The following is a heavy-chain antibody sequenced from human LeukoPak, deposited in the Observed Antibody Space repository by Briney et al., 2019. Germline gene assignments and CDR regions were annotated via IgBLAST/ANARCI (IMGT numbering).Heavy chain of an antibody. CDR1: GFTFSSYG. J-gene: IGHJ4*02. D-gene: IGHD5-18*01. Sequence: GGSLRLSCAASGFTFSSYGMHWVRQAPGKGLEWVAFIRNDGSSKYYADSAKGRFTISRDDSKNTLYLEMNSLRAEDTSVYYCAKDHGYSYGLVDFWGQGTLVTVSS. V-gene: IGHV3-30*02. CDR3: AKDHGYSYGLVDF. CDR2: IRNDGSSK.